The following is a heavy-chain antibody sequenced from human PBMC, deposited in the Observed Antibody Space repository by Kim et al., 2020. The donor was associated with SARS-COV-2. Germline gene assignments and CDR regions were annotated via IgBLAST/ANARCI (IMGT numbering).Heavy chain of an antibody. Sequence: SQKFQGRVTITRDKAASTVYRELSRLRSEDTAVYYCARSFGVVITNWFDPWGQGTLVTVSS. J-gene: IGHJ5*02. D-gene: IGHD3-3*01. CDR3: ARSFGVVITNWFDP. V-gene: IGHV1-3*01.